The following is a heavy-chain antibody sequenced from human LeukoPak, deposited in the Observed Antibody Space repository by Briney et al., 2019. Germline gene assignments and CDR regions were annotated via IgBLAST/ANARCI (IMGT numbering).Heavy chain of an antibody. CDR1: GFTFSSYG. CDR2: IRYDGSNK. CDR3: AKSPAFRSVPAAPYYFDY. J-gene: IGHJ4*02. V-gene: IGHV3-30*02. Sequence: QSGGSLRLSCAASGFTFSSYGMHWVRQAPGKGLEWVAFIRYDGSNKYYADSVKGRFTISRDNSKNTLYLQMNSLRAEDTAVYYCAKSPAFRSVPAAPYYFDYWGQGTLVTVSS. D-gene: IGHD2-2*01.